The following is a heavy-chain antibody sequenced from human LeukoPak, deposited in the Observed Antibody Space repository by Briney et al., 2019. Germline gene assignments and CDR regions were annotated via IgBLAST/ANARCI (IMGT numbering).Heavy chain of an antibody. D-gene: IGHD3-9*01. Sequence: GGSLRLSCAASGFTFSYYWMHCVRQAPGKGLVWVSRINSEGTSTSFADSVKGRFTVSRDNAKNTLYLQMNSLRPEVTAVYYCVRSYRDLTGYYNHFDYWGQGNLVTVSS. CDR3: VRSYRDLTGYYNHFDY. J-gene: IGHJ4*02. CDR1: GFTFSYYW. V-gene: IGHV3-74*01. CDR2: INSEGTST.